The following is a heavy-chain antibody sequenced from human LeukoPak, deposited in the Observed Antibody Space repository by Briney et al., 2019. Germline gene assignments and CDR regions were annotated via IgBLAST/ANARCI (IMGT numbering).Heavy chain of an antibody. Sequence: SETLSLTCTVSGGSISSGSYYWSWIRQPAGKGLEWIGHIYTSGSTNYNPSLKSRVTMSVDTSKNQFSLKLSSVTAADTAVYYCARQTGSGLFILPGGQGTLVTVSS. CDR1: GGSISSGSYY. V-gene: IGHV4-61*09. CDR3: ARQTGSGLFILP. D-gene: IGHD3/OR15-3a*01. CDR2: IYTSGST. J-gene: IGHJ4*02.